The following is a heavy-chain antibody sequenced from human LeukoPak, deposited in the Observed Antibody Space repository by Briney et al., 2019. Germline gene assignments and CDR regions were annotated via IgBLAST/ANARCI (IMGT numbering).Heavy chain of an antibody. D-gene: IGHD2/OR15-2a*01. CDR2: IYYSGST. V-gene: IGHV4-39*07. CDR1: GGSISSSSYY. Sequence: SETMSLTCTVSGGSISSSSYYWGWIRQPPGKGLEWIGSIYYSGSTYYNPSLKSRVTISVDTSKNQFSLKLSSVTAADTAVYYCARSSEYYFGPWGQGTLVTVSS. J-gene: IGHJ5*02. CDR3: ARSSEYYFGP.